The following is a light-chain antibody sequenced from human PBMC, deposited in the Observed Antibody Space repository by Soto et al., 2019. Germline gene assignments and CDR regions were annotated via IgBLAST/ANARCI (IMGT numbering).Light chain of an antibody. CDR1: QSVSNNY. Sequence: EIVLTQSPGTLSLPPGERATLSCRASQSVSNNYLAWYQHKPGQPPRLLIFGASSRATGIPDRFSGSGSGTAFTLTISRLEPEDLAVYYCQQHRSAPPSWTFGPGTKVEI. V-gene: IGKV3-20*01. CDR3: QQHRSAPPSWT. J-gene: IGKJ1*01. CDR2: GAS.